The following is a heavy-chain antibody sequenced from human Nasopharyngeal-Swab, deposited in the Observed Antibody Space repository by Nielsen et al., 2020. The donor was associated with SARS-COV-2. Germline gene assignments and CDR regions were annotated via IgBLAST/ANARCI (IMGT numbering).Heavy chain of an antibody. J-gene: IGHJ4*02. Sequence: GESLKISCAASGFTFSDYYMNWVRQAPGKGLEWVSSISSSSTIYYADSVKGRFTISRDNSKHTLSLQMNSLRAEDTAVYYCARDAPYSSSWAFDYWGQGTLVTVSS. CDR3: ARDAPYSSSWAFDY. CDR1: GFTFSDYY. D-gene: IGHD6-13*01. CDR2: ISSSSTI. V-gene: IGHV3-69-1*01.